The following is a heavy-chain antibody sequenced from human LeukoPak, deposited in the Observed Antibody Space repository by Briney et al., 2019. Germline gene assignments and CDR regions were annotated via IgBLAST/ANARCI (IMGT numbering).Heavy chain of an antibody. CDR3: AKDREGGMDV. CDR2: ISYDGSNK. D-gene: IGHD3-10*01. V-gene: IGHV3-30*18. Sequence: GGSLRLSCAASGFTFSSYGMHWVRQAPGKGLEWVAVISYDGSNKYYADSVKGRFTISRDNSKNTPYLQMNSLRAEDTAVYYCAKDREGGMDVWGKGTTVTVSS. J-gene: IGHJ6*04. CDR1: GFTFSSYG.